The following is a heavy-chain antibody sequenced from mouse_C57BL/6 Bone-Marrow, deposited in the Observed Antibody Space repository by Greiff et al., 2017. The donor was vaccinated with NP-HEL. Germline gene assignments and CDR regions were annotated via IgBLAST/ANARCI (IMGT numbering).Heavy chain of an antibody. V-gene: IGHV1-76*01. Sequence: VQVVESGAELVRPGASVKLSCKASGYTFTDYYINWVKQRPGQGLEWIARIYPGSGNTYYNEKFKGKATLTAEKSSSTAYMQLSSLTSEDSAVYFCARGSITTVVAPFAYWGQGTLVTVSA. CDR3: ARGSITTVVAPFAY. CDR1: GYTFTDYY. J-gene: IGHJ3*01. CDR2: IYPGSGNT. D-gene: IGHD1-1*01.